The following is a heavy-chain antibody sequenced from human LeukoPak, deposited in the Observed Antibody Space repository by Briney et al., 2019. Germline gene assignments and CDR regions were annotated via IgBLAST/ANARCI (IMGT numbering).Heavy chain of an antibody. CDR1: GYTFVAHY. D-gene: IGHD1-1*01. V-gene: IGHV1-2*04. CDR3: ARGEERNFYYYYGMDV. Sequence: GASVKVSCKASGYTFVAHYIHWVRQAPGQGLEWVGWINPDSGDTKYSQKFQAWVSMTRDTSISTVYMELSRLRPDDTAVYYCARGEERNFYYYYGMDVWGQGTTVTVSS. J-gene: IGHJ6*02. CDR2: INPDSGDT.